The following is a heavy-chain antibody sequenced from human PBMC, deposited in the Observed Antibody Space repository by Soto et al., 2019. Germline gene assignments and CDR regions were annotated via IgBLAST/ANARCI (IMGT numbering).Heavy chain of an antibody. CDR3: ARGLRWTRSFDF. D-gene: IGHD1-1*01. CDR2: IYYTGTT. J-gene: IGHJ4*02. Sequence: QLQLQESGPGLVKPSETLSLICSVSGGYISSTSYYWGWIRHSPGTALEWIASIYYTGTTDYNPSLKGRVAISVDTSKTQVSLKVNSVTAADTAVYYCARGLRWTRSFDFWGQGTLVTVSS. CDR1: GGYISSTSYY. V-gene: IGHV4-39*01.